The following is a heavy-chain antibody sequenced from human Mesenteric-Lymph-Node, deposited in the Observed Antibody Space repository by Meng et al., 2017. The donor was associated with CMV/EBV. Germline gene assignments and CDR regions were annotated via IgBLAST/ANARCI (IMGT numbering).Heavy chain of an antibody. CDR2: INHSGST. Sequence: GSLRLSCAVYGGSFSGYYWSWIRQPTGKGLEWIGEINHSGSTNYNPSLKSRVTISVDTSKNQFSLKLSSVTAADTAVYYCASTLYPKAWLNWFDPWGQGTLVTVSS. J-gene: IGHJ5*02. CDR1: GGSFSGYY. CDR3: ASTLYPKAWLNWFDP. D-gene: IGHD2-2*02. V-gene: IGHV4-34*01.